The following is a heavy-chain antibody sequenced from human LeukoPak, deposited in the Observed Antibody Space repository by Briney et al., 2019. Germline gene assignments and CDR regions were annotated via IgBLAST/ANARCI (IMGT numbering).Heavy chain of an antibody. CDR3: ARDRGGSSSSWFDP. CDR1: GYTFTGYY. J-gene: IGHJ5*02. CDR2: INPNSGGT. V-gene: IGHV1-2*02. Sequence: ASVKVSCKASGYTFTGYYMHWVRQAPGQGLGWMGWINPNSGGTNYAQTSKGRVTMTRDTSISTAYMGLSRLRSEDTAVYDCARDRGGSSSSWFDPWGQGTLVTVSS. D-gene: IGHD1-26*01.